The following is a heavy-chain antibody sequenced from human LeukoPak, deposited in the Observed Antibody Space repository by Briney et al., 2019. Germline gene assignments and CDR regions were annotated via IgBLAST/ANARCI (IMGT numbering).Heavy chain of an antibody. CDR2: IYYSGST. D-gene: IGHD3-22*01. V-gene: IGHV4-59*01. J-gene: IGHJ2*01. CDR3: ATLYDSSGYYDWYFDL. CDR1: GGSISRYY. Sequence: SETLSLTCTVSGGSISRYYWSWIRQPPGKGLEWIGYIYYSGSTNYNPSLKSRVTISVDTSKNQFSLKLSSVTAADTAVYYCATLYDSSGYYDWYFDLWGRGTLVTVSS.